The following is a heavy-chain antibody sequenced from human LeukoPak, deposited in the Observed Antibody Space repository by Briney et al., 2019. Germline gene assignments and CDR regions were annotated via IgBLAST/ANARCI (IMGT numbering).Heavy chain of an antibody. Sequence: ASETLSLTCAVYGGSFSGYYWSWIRQPAGQGLEWIGRIYTSGSTNYNPSLKRRVTISVDPSKNQFSLKLSSVAAADTTVYYCARGRFVVVPAATDAGNWFDPWGQGTLVTVSS. CDR1: GGSFSGYY. CDR2: IYTSGST. D-gene: IGHD2-2*01. CDR3: ARGRFVVVPAATDAGNWFDP. V-gene: IGHV4-59*10. J-gene: IGHJ5*02.